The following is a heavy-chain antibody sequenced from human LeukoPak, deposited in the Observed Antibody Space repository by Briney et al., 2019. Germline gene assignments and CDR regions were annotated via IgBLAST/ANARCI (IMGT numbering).Heavy chain of an antibody. J-gene: IGHJ4*02. V-gene: IGHV1-2*02. CDR3: ARGYDFWSGYYSAFDY. D-gene: IGHD3-3*01. Sequence: GASVKVSCKASGYTFTGYYMHWVRQAPGQGLEWMGWINPNSGGTNYAQKFQGRVTMTRDTSTSTVYMELSSLRSEDTAVYYCARGYDFWSGYYSAFDYWGQGTLVTVSS. CDR1: GYTFTGYY. CDR2: INPNSGGT.